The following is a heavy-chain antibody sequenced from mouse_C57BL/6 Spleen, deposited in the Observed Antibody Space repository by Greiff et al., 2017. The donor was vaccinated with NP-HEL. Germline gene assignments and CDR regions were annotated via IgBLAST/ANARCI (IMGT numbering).Heavy chain of an antibody. Sequence: VKLVESGAELVKPGASVKISCKASGYAFSSYWMNWVKQRPGKGLEWIGQIYPGDGDTNYNGKFKGKATLTADKSSSTAYMQLSSLTSEDSAVYFCARMHYGSSYGYWGQGTTLTVSS. J-gene: IGHJ2*01. CDR3: ARMHYGSSYGY. CDR1: GYAFSSYW. D-gene: IGHD1-1*01. V-gene: IGHV1-80*01. CDR2: IYPGDGDT.